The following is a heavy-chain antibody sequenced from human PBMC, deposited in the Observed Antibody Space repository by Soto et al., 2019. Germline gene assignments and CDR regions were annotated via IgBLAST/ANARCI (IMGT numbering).Heavy chain of an antibody. Sequence: PGGSLRLSCAASGFTFSTYWMHWVRQLPGKGLVWVSRINSDGSRKTYADSVRGRFTVSRDNAKNTLYLQMNSLRDEDTAAYYCKTDVVVVPSSNGPRDYWGQGTLVTVSS. CDR1: GFTFSTYW. CDR2: INSDGSRK. D-gene: IGHD2-2*01. J-gene: IGHJ4*02. V-gene: IGHV3-74*01. CDR3: KTDVVVVPSSNGPRDY.